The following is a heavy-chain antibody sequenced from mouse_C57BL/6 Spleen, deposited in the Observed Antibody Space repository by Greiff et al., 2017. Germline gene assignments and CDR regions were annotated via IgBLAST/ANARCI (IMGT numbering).Heavy chain of an antibody. J-gene: IGHJ3*01. CDR3: ARHDYDAWFAY. Sequence: VQLQQSGAELVRPGTSVKVSCKASGYAFTNYLIEWVKQRPGQGLEWIGVINPGSGGTHYNEKFKGKATLTADKSSSTAYMQLSSLTSEDSAVYFCARHDYDAWFAYWGQGTLVTVSA. CDR2: INPGSGGT. D-gene: IGHD2-4*01. V-gene: IGHV1-54*01. CDR1: GYAFTNYL.